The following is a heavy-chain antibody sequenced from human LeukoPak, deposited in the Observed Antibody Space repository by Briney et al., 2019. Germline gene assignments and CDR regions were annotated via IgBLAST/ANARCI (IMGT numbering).Heavy chain of an antibody. Sequence: GGSLRLSCAASGFTFSSYAMSWVRQAPGKGLEWVSAISGSGGSTYYADSVKGRFTISRDNSKNTLYPQMNSLRAEDTAVYYCAKDGVLRFLEWFDYYFDYWGQGTLVTVSS. CDR3: AKDGVLRFLEWFDYYFDY. CDR1: GFTFSSYA. V-gene: IGHV3-23*01. J-gene: IGHJ4*02. D-gene: IGHD3-3*01. CDR2: ISGSGGST.